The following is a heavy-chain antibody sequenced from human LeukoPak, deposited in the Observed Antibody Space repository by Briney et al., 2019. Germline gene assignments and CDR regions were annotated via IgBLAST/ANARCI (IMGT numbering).Heavy chain of an antibody. CDR2: FNSDGITT. CDR1: GFTFSNYW. V-gene: IGHV3-74*01. J-gene: IGHJ4*02. Sequence: GGSLRLSCAASGFTFSNYWMHWVRRAPGKGLVWVSRFNSDGITTSYADSVKGRFTISRDNAKNTLYLQMSSLRAEDTAVYFCARGRYYLDSWGQGTPVTVSS. CDR3: ARGRYYLDS.